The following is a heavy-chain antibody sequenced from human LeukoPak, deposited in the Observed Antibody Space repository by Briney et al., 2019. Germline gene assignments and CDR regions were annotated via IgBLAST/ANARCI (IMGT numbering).Heavy chain of an antibody. J-gene: IGHJ4*02. V-gene: IGHV3-11*04. CDR1: GFIFSDYY. D-gene: IGHD3-10*01. CDR2: ISSSGSTK. Sequence: GGSLRLSCAASGFIFSDYYMSWIRQAPGKGLEWVSYISSSGSTKYYADSVEGRFTISRDSAKNSLYLQMNSLRVEDTAVYYCARGALRGVITPYFDYWGQGTLVTVSS. CDR3: ARGALRGVITPYFDY.